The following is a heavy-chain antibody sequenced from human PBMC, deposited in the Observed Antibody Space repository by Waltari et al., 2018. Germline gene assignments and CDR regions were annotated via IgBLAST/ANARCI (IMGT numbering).Heavy chain of an antibody. CDR2: IKSDGSST. V-gene: IGHV3-74*01. D-gene: IGHD3-10*01. CDR3: TRALWLGELYDY. Sequence: EVQLDESGGGLVQPGGSLRLSCSASGFTFTRYVVNWVRQAPGKGRVWVGRIKSDGSSTTKADSVKGRFTVSRDNAKNTVYVQMNSLRVEDTAVYYCTRALWLGELYDYWRQGTLVTVSS. J-gene: IGHJ4*02. CDR1: GFTFTRYV.